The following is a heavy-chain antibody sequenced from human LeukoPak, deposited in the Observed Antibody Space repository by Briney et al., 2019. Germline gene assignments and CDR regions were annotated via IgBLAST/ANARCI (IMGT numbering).Heavy chain of an antibody. V-gene: IGHV4-61*02. Sequence: SETLSLTCTVSGGSISSGSYYWSWIRQPAGKGLEWIGRIYTSGSTNYNPSLKSRVTISVDTSKNQFSLKLSSVTAADTAVYYCARRDWVDTAMVKRYSSSWSLWFDPWGQGTLVTVSS. D-gene: IGHD5-18*01. CDR3: ARRDWVDTAMVKRYSSSWSLWFDP. CDR1: GGSISSGSYY. J-gene: IGHJ5*02. CDR2: IYTSGST.